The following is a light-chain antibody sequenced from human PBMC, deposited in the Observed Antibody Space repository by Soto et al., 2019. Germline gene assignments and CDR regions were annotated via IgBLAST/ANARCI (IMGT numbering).Light chain of an antibody. CDR3: EQYAAYPLT. V-gene: IGKV1-5*03. CDR2: KAS. CDR1: QSISSW. Sequence: DIQMTQSPSTLSASVGDRVTITCRASQSISSWLAWYQQKPGKAPNLLIYKASNLQSGVPSRFSGSGSGTEFTLIISSLQPDDFATYYCEQYAAYPLTFGGGTRWIS. J-gene: IGKJ4*01.